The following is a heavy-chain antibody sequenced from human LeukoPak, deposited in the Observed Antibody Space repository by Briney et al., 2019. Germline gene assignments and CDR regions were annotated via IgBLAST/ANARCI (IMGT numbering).Heavy chain of an antibody. D-gene: IGHD4-17*01. CDR3: ARDGYGDYLFGY. CDR1: RFTFSSYS. Sequence: GGSLRLSCAASRFTFSSYSLNWVRQAPGKGLEWVSYISTSSSTIYYADSVKGRFTISRDNAKNSLYLQMDSLRDEDTAVYYCARDGYGDYLFGYWGQGTLVTVPS. V-gene: IGHV3-48*02. CDR2: ISTSSSTI. J-gene: IGHJ4*02.